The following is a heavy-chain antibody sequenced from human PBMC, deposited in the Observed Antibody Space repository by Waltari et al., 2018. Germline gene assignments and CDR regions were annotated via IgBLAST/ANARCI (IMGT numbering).Heavy chain of an antibody. D-gene: IGHD3-10*01. V-gene: IGHV4-61*02. CDR1: GDPISSGFYH. CDR3: ARYYPSGKDYIDV. J-gene: IGHJ6*03. CDR2: VYVDRRP. Sequence: QVQLQESGPGLVKPSQTLSLTCSVSGDPISSGFYHWSWIRQPAGRGLEWIGRVYVDRRPAYNPSLSSRVTISLDTPRNRFSLELTSVTAADTAIYYCARYYPSGKDYIDVWGKGTTVSVSS.